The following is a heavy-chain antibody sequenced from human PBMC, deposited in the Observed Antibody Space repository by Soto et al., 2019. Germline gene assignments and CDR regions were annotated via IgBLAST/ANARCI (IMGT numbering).Heavy chain of an antibody. CDR2: ISSGTPTT. V-gene: IGHV3-48*02. J-gene: IGHJ4*02. CDR1: GFTFSSYG. CDR3: ARGGAGRPDY. Sequence: VQLVHSGGGLVQPGGSLRLSCAASGFTFSSYGMNWVRQAPGKGLEWVSYISSGTPTTNYADSVKGRFTISRDNAKSSLYLQLNSLRDDDTAVYYCARGGAGRPDYWGQGTLVIVSS. D-gene: IGHD6-13*01.